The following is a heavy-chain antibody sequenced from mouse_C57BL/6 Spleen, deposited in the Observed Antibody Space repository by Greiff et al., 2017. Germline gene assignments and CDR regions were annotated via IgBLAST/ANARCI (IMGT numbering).Heavy chain of an antibody. CDR1: GYTFTGYW. J-gene: IGHJ2*01. V-gene: IGHV1-59*01. CDR3: ATGTFYY. Sequence: VQLQQPGAELVRPGTSVKLSCTASGYTFTGYWMHWVKQGPGQGLEWIGVIDPSDSYTNYNQKFKGKATLTVDTSSSTAYMQLSSLTYEDSAVYYCATGTFYYWGQGTTLTVSS. D-gene: IGHD4-1*01. CDR2: IDPSDSYT.